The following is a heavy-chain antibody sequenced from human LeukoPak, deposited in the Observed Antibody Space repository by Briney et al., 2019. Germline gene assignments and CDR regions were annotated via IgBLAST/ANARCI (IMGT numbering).Heavy chain of an antibody. J-gene: IGHJ4*02. Sequence: ASVKVSCKASGYSFTSYYMHWVRQAPGQGLEWMGIINPSGGSTSYAQKFQGRVTMTRDTSTSTVYMELSSLRSEDTAVYYCARDRGAEGSGSFIDYWGQGTLVTVSS. CDR2: INPSGGST. CDR1: GYSFTSYY. CDR3: ARDRGAEGSGSFIDY. D-gene: IGHD3-10*01. V-gene: IGHV1-46*01.